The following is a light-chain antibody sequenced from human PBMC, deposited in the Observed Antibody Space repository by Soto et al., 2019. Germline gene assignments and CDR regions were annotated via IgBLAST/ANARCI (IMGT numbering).Light chain of an antibody. Sequence: QSALTQPASVSGSPAQSITISCTGTSSDIGAYNFVSWYQQHPGKAPKLMLYDDNIRPSGVSNRFSGSKSGNTASLTISGLQAGDEADYYCTSWTTSTTMIFGGGTKLTVL. J-gene: IGLJ2*01. CDR3: TSWTTSTTMI. V-gene: IGLV2-14*03. CDR1: SSDIGAYNF. CDR2: DDN.